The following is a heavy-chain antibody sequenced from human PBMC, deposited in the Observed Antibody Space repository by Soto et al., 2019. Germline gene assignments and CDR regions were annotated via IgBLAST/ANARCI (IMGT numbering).Heavy chain of an antibody. CDR3: ARGPYYDFWSGSDDNWFDP. V-gene: IGHV1-8*01. D-gene: IGHD3-3*01. Sequence: QVQLVQSGAEVKKPGASVKVSCKASGYTFTSYDINWVRQATGQGLEWMGWMNPNSGNTGYAQKFQGRVTMTRNTSISTAYMELSSLRSEDMAVYYCARGPYYDFWSGSDDNWFDPWGQGTLVTVSS. J-gene: IGHJ5*02. CDR1: GYTFTSYD. CDR2: MNPNSGNT.